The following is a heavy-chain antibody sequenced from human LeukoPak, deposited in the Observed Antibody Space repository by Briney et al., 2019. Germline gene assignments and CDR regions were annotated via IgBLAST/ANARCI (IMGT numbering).Heavy chain of an antibody. CDR3: AHDRAGIGFDP. CDR2: IYWNDDK. CDR1: GFSLSTPGGG. Sequence: SGPTLFHPTPTLTLTCTFSGFSLSTPGGGVTWVRQPPGKALEWLALIYWNDDKHYSPSLETRLTITKDTSKNQVVLTMTNMDPVDTATYYCAHDRAGIGFDPWGQGTLVTVSS. J-gene: IGHJ5*02. V-gene: IGHV2-5*01. D-gene: IGHD3-22*01.